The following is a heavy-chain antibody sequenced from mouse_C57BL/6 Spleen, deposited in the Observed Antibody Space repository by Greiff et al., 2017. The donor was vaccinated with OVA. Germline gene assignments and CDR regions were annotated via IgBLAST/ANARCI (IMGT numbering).Heavy chain of an antibody. D-gene: IGHD2-1*01. V-gene: IGHV14-1*01. CDR2: IDPEDGDT. CDR1: GFNIKDYY. CDR3: TTNYGNTYWYFDV. J-gene: IGHJ1*03. Sequence: EVQLQQSGAELVRPGASVKLSCTASGFNIKDYYMHWVKQRPEQGLEWIGRIDPEDGDTEYAPKFQGKATMTADTSSNTAYLQLSSLTSEDTAVYYCTTNYGNTYWYFDVWGTGTTVTVSS.